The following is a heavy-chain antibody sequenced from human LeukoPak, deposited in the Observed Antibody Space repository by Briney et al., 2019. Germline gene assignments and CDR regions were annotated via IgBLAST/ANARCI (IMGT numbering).Heavy chain of an antibody. Sequence: GGSLRLSCAASGFTFSSYWMSWVRQAPGKGLEWVTNISYDGSNKYYTDSVKGRFTVSRDNSGNTLYLQMNSLRAEDTAVYYCAKDLRNYYAFDIWGQGTMVTVSS. J-gene: IGHJ3*02. CDR2: ISYDGSNK. CDR3: AKDLRNYYAFDI. CDR1: GFTFSSYW. D-gene: IGHD4-11*01. V-gene: IGHV3-30*18.